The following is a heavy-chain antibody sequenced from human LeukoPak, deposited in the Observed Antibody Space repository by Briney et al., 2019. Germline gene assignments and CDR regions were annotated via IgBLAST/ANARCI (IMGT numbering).Heavy chain of an antibody. V-gene: IGHV3-7*01. D-gene: IGHD3-22*01. Sequence: GGSLGLSCAASGFTFSSYWMSWVRQAPGKGLEWVANIKQDGSEKYYVDSVKGRFTISRDNAKNSLYLQMNSLRAEDTAVYYCASLTYYYDSSGSLLFDYWGQGTLVTVSS. J-gene: IGHJ4*02. CDR3: ASLTYYYDSSGSLLFDY. CDR1: GFTFSSYW. CDR2: IKQDGSEK.